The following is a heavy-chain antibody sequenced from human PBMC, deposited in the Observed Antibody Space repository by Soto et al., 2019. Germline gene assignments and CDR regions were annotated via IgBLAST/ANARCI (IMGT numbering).Heavy chain of an antibody. CDR2: IIPIFGTA. D-gene: IGHD5-12*01. CDR1: GGTFSSYA. J-gene: IGHJ4*02. V-gene: IGHV1-69*06. CDR3: ARGHVFYGGYETFDY. Sequence: SVKVSCKASGGTFSSYAISWVRQAPGQGLEWMGGIIPIFGTANYAQKFQGRVTITADKSTSTAYMELSSLRSEDTAVYYCARGHVFYGGYETFDYWGQGTLVTVSS.